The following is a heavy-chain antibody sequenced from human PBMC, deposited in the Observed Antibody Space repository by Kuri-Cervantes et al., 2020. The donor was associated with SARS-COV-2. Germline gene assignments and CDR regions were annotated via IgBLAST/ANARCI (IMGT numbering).Heavy chain of an antibody. J-gene: IGHJ4*02. CDR1: GDSISSNNYY. V-gene: IGHV4-61*02. CDR3: ARELTYYDFWSGYSPAHYFDY. D-gene: IGHD3-3*01. Sequence: SETLSLTCTVSGDSISSNNYYWGWIRQPAGKGLEWIGRIYTSGSTNYNPSLKSRVTMSVDTSKNQFSLKLSSVTAADTAVYYCARELTYYDFWSGYSPAHYFDYWGQGTLVTVSS. CDR2: IYTSGST.